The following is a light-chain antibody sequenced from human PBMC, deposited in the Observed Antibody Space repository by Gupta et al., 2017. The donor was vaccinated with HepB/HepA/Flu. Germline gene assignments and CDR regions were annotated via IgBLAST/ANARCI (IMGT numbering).Light chain of an antibody. CDR2: GNS. V-gene: IGLV1-40*01. CDR1: SSNIGAGYD. J-gene: IGLJ2*01. Sequence: QSVLTQPPSVSGAPGQRVTISCTGSSSNIGAGYDVHWYQQLPGTAPKLLIYGNSNRPSGVPDRFSGSKSGKSASLAITGLQAEDEADYYCQSYDSSVVFGGGTKLTVL. CDR3: QSYDSSVV.